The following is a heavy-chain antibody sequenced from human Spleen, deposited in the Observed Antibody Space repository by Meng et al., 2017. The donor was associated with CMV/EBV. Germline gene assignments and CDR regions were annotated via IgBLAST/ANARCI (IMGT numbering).Heavy chain of an antibody. D-gene: IGHD3-3*01. CDR3: ARRLWSGYTDWYFDL. CDR2: ITGSGLFI. J-gene: IGHJ2*01. V-gene: IGHV3-21*01. Sequence: GFTFSSYYMIWVRQFPVKGLEWVSSITGSGLFIYYAESVKGRFTISRDNAKSSLYLQMDSLRAEDTAVYYCARRLWSGYTDWYFDLWGRGTLVTVSS. CDR1: GFTFSSYY.